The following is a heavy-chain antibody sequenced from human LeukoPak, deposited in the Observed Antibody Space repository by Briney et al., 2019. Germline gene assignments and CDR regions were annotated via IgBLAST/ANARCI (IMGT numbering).Heavy chain of an antibody. V-gene: IGHV3-53*01. CDR1: GFTVSSNY. D-gene: IGHD3-3*01. Sequence: PGGSLRLSCAASGFTVSSNYMSWVRQAPGKGLEWVSVIYSGGSTYYADSVKGRFTISRDNSKNRLFLQMNSLRVEDSGVYYCAKRVPLTALDSWGQGTLVTVSS. CDR3: AKRVPLTALDS. J-gene: IGHJ5*01. CDR2: IYSGGST.